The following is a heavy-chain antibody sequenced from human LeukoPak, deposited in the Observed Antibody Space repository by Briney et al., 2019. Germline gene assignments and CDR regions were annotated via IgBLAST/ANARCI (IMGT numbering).Heavy chain of an antibody. CDR2: IYYSGST. J-gene: IGHJ6*02. CDR3: AREEARPYYYYYYGMDV. V-gene: IGHV4-39*07. Sequence: SETLSLTCTGSGGSISSSNYYWGWIRQPPGKGLEWIGSIYYSGSTYYNPSLKSRVTISVDTSKNQFSLKLSSVTAADTAVYYCAREEARPYYYYYYGMDVWGQGTTVTVSS. CDR1: GGSISSSNYY.